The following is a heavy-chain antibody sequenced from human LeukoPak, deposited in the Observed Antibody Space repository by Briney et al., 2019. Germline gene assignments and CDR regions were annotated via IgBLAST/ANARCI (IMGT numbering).Heavy chain of an antibody. Sequence: QTGGSLRLSCAASGFTVSSNYMSWVRQAPGKGLEWVSVIYSGGSTYYAGSVKGRFTIPRDNSKNTLHLQMNSLRAEDTAVYYCARVGYSSSSVGWFDPWGQGTLVTVSS. CDR1: GFTVSSNY. D-gene: IGHD6-6*01. CDR2: IYSGGST. CDR3: ARVGYSSSSVGWFDP. J-gene: IGHJ5*02. V-gene: IGHV3-53*01.